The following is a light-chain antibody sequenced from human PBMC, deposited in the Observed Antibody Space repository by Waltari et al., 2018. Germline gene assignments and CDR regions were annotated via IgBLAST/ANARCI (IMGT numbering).Light chain of an antibody. CDR1: VLAKRY. J-gene: IGLJ2*01. Sequence: SYELTQPSSVSVSPGQTARITCSGEVLAKRYTRWVQQKPGQAPVLVIYKDRERPSGTPERFSGSSSGTTVTLTISGAQVEDEADYYCYSVDDNKRVFGGGTKLTVL. CDR2: KDR. V-gene: IGLV3-27*01. CDR3: YSVDDNKRV.